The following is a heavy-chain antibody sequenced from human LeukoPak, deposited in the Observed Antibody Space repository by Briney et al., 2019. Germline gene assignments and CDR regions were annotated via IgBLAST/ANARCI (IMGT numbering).Heavy chain of an antibody. V-gene: IGHV3-23*01. J-gene: IGHJ3*02. Sequence: PGGSLRLSCAASGFTFSSYAMSWVRQAPGKGLEWVSAISGSGGSTYYADSVKGRFTISRDNSKNTLYLQMNSLRAEDTAVYYCAKANSYYYDSSGCDAFDIWGQGTMVTVSS. CDR3: AKANSYYYDSSGCDAFDI. CDR1: GFTFSSYA. D-gene: IGHD3-22*01. CDR2: ISGSGGST.